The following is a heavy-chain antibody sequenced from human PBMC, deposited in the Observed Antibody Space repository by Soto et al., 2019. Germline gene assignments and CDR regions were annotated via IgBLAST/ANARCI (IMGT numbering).Heavy chain of an antibody. J-gene: IGHJ4*02. CDR2: ISWNSGSI. CDR1: GFTFDDYA. V-gene: IGHV3-9*01. D-gene: IGHD2-2*01. CDR3: AKDISMVFVYCSSTSCSTLDY. Sequence: SLRLSCAASGFTFDDYAMHWVRQAPGKGLEWVSGISWNSGSIGYADSVKGRFTISRDNAKNSLYLQMNSLRAEDTALYYCAKDISMVFVYCSSTSCSTLDYWGQGTLVTVSS.